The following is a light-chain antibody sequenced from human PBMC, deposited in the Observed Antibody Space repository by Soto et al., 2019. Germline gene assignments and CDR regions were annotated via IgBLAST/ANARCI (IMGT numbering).Light chain of an antibody. CDR3: QQLNSYLWT. CDR2: AAS. CDR1: QGISSY. V-gene: IGKV1-9*01. J-gene: IGKJ1*01. Sequence: IQLTQSPSSLSASVGDRVTITCRASQGISSYLAWYQQKPGKAPKLLINAASTLQRGVPSRFSGSGSGTDFTLTISSLQPEDFATYYCQQLNSYLWTFGQGTKVEIK.